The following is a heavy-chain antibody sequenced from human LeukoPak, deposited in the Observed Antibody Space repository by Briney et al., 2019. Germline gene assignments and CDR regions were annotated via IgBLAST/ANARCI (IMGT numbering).Heavy chain of an antibody. D-gene: IGHD3-10*01. CDR1: GYTLTELS. Sequence: GASVKVSCKVSGYTLTELSMHWVRQAPGKGLEWMGGFDPEDGETIYAQKFQGRVTMTEDTSTDTAYMELSSLRSEDTAVYYCAREGYYYGSGSYPYGYWGQGTLVTVSS. CDR3: AREGYYYGSGSYPYGY. J-gene: IGHJ4*02. CDR2: FDPEDGET. V-gene: IGHV1-24*01.